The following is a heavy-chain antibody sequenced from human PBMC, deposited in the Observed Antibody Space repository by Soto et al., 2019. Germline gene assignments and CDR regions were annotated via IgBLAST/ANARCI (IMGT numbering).Heavy chain of an antibody. V-gene: IGHV3-49*03. CDR3: TREGDPSGSPKPNWFDP. CDR2: IRSKAYGGTT. Sequence: GGSLRLSCTASGFTFGDYAMSWFRQAPGKGLEWVGFIRSKAYGGTTEYAASVKGRFTISRDDSKSIAYLQMNSLKTEDTAVYYCTREGDPSGSPKPNWFDPWGQGTLVTVSS. D-gene: IGHD3-10*01. J-gene: IGHJ5*02. CDR1: GFTFGDYA.